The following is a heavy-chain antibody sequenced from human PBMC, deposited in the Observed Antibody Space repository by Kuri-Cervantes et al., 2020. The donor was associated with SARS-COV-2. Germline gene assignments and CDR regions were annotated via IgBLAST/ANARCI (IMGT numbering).Heavy chain of an antibody. V-gene: IGHV4-30-4*08. Sequence: LRLSCTVSGGSISSGDYYWSWIRQPPGKGLEWIGYIFYRGSAYYNPSLKSRLSMSVDTSKNQFALKLSSVTAADTAVYYCARGLKRGGQAYYYMDVWGKGTTVTVSS. D-gene: IGHD1-1*01. CDR3: ARGLKRGGQAYYYMDV. CDR1: GGSISSGDYY. J-gene: IGHJ6*03. CDR2: IFYRGSA.